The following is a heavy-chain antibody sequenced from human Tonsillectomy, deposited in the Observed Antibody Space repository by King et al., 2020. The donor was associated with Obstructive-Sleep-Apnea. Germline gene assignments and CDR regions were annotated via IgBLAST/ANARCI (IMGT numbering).Heavy chain of an antibody. J-gene: IGHJ6*02. CDR2: ISSNGDST. V-gene: IGHV3-64*01. Sequence: VQLVESGGGLVQPGGSLRLSYAASEFTFSSYAMNWVRQAPGKGLEYVSAISSNGDSTYYANSVKGRFNISRDNSKNTLYLQMGSLRAEDMAVYYCARRTIFGRGMDVWGQGTTVTVSS. CDR3: ARRTIFGRGMDV. D-gene: IGHD3-3*01. CDR1: EFTFSSYA.